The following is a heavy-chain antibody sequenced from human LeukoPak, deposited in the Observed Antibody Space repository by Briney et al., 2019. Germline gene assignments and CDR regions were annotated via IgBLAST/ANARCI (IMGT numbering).Heavy chain of an antibody. V-gene: IGHV3-73*01. Sequence: GGSLRLSCAASRFTFSGSAMHWVRQASGKGLEWVGRIRSKANSYAPAYAASVKGRFTISRDDSKNTAYLQMNSLKTEDTAVYYCTTPIAVAGTDDYWGQGTLVTVSS. CDR1: RFTFSGSA. CDR2: IRSKANSYAP. CDR3: TTPIAVAGTDDY. J-gene: IGHJ4*02. D-gene: IGHD6-19*01.